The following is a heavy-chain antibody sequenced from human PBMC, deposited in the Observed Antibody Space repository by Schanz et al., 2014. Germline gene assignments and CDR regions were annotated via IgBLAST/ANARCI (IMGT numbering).Heavy chain of an antibody. CDR1: GYTFTSYG. V-gene: IGHV1-18*01. CDR3: AGTYCSSTSCYTGYYYMDV. J-gene: IGHJ6*03. CDR2: ISAYNGNT. Sequence: QVQLVQSGAEVKKPGASVKVSCKASGYTFTSYGINWVRQAPGQGLEWMGWISAYNGNTNYAQKLQGRVTMTTDTATSTAYKELRSLRSDDTAVYYCAGTYCSSTSCYTGYYYMDVWGKGTTVTGSS. D-gene: IGHD2-2*02.